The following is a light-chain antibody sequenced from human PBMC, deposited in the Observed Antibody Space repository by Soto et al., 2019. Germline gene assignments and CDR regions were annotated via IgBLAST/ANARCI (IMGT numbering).Light chain of an antibody. J-gene: IGKJ2*01. CDR3: QQYGSPPHT. Sequence: EIVLTQSPGTLSLSPGERATLSCRASQSVYXSYLAWYQXXXXXAPRLLINGASNRATGIPDRFSGSGSGTDFTLTISRLEPEDFAVYYCQQYGSPPHTFGQGTKLEIK. V-gene: IGKV3-20*01. CDR2: GAS. CDR1: QSVYXSY.